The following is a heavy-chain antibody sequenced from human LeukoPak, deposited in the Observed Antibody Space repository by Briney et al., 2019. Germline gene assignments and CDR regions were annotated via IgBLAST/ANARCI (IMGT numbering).Heavy chain of an antibody. V-gene: IGHV4-30-4*08. D-gene: IGHD5-24*01. CDR2: IYYSGDT. Sequence: PSQTLSLTCTVSGGSISSDDYYWSWLRQPPGKGLEWIGYIYYSGDTFYDPSLKSRVTMSVDTSKNQFSLMLSSVTAADTAVYYCARGDVETNLDYWGQGTLVTVSS. CDR1: GGSISSDDYY. CDR3: ARGDVETNLDY. J-gene: IGHJ4*02.